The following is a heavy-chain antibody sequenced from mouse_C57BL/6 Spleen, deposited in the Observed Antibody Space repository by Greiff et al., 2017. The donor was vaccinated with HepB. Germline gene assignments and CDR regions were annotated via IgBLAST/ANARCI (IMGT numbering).Heavy chain of an antibody. D-gene: IGHD1-1*01. CDR3: ARWYYGSSLYYFDY. CDR1: GFTFSSYG. Sequence: DVHLVESGGDLVKPGGSLKLSCAASGFTFSSYGMSWVRQTPDKRLEWVATISSGGSYTYYPDSVKGRFTISRDNAKNTLYLQMSSLKSEDTAMYYCARWYYGSSLYYFDYWGQGTTLTVSS. J-gene: IGHJ2*01. V-gene: IGHV5-6*01. CDR2: ISSGGSYT.